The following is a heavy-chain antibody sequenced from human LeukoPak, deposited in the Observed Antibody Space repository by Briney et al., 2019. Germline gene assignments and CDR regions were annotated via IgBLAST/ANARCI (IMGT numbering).Heavy chain of an antibody. CDR3: ARDGSDAFDI. V-gene: IGHV4-31*03. D-gene: IGHD3-10*01. J-gene: IGHJ3*02. Sequence: SETLSLTCTVSGGSISSCGYYWSWIRQHPGKGLEWIGYIYYSGSTYYNPSLKSRVTISVDTSKNQFSLKLSSVTAADTAVYYCARDGSDAFDIWGQGTMVTVSS. CDR1: GGSISSCGYY. CDR2: IYYSGST.